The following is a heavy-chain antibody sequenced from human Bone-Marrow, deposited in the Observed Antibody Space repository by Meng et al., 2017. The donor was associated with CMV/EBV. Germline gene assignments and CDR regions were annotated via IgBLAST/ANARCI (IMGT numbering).Heavy chain of an antibody. CDR1: GYTFTSYD. V-gene: IGHV1-8*01. J-gene: IGHJ5*02. CDR2: MNPNSGNT. CDR3: ARLGYDFWSGYPPSGGWFDP. D-gene: IGHD3-3*01. Sequence: ASVKVSCKASGYTFTSYDINWVRQATGQGLEWMGWMNPNSGNTGYAQKFQGRVTMTRNTSISTAYMELSSLRSEDTAVYYCARLGYDFWSGYPPSGGWFDPWGQGTLVTVSS.